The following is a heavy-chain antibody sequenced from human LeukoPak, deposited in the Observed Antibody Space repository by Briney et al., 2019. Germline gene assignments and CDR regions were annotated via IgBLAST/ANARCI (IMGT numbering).Heavy chain of an antibody. CDR1: GGPISSSSYY. D-gene: IGHD2-2*01. CDR2: IYYSGST. CDR3: AGDPVPAYAFDI. V-gene: IGHV4-39*02. Sequence: SETLSLTCTVSGGPISSSSYYWGWIRQPPGKGLEWIGGIYYSGSTYYNPSLKSRVTISVDTSKNQFSLKLSSVTAADTAVYYCAGDPVPAYAFDIWGQGTMVTVSS. J-gene: IGHJ3*02.